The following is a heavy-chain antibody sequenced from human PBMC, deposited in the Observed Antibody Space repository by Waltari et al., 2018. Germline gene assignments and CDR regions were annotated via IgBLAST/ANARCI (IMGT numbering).Heavy chain of an antibody. CDR1: GGSISSINYY. Sequence: QLQLQESGPGLVKPSETLSLTCTVSGGSISSINYYWGWVRQPPGKGLEWIGTIFYTGQTYYNPSLKSRGTISVAAPKNQFSLRLSSVTAADTAVYYCARALTVTTRVFDYWGQGTLVTVSS. CDR2: IFYTGQT. J-gene: IGHJ4*02. CDR3: ARALTVTTRVFDY. V-gene: IGHV4-39*07. D-gene: IGHD4-17*01.